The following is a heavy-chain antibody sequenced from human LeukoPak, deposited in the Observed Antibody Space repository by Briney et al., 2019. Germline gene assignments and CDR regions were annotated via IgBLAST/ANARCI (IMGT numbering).Heavy chain of an antibody. J-gene: IGHJ4*02. V-gene: IGHV4-34*01. CDR2: INHSGST. CDR3: ARDYGKMNY. CDR1: GGSFSGYY. Sequence: SETLSLTCAVYGGSFSGYYWSWIRQPPGKGLEWIGEINHSGSTNYNPSLKSRVTISVDTSKNQFSLKLSSVTAADTAVYYCARDYGKMNYWGQGTLVTVSS. D-gene: IGHD4-17*01.